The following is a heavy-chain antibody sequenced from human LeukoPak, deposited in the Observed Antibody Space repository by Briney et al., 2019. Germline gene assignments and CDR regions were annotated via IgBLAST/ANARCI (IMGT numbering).Heavy chain of an antibody. D-gene: IGHD3-10*01. Sequence: KISCKASGGSFSSYAISWVRQAPGQGLEWMGRFIPILRIANYAQKFQGRVTITADKSTSTAYMELSSLRSEDTAVYYCAIDGSGTYYYSWGQGTLVTVSS. CDR2: FIPILRIA. CDR3: AIDGSGTYYYS. J-gene: IGHJ4*02. V-gene: IGHV1-69*04. CDR1: GGSFSSYA.